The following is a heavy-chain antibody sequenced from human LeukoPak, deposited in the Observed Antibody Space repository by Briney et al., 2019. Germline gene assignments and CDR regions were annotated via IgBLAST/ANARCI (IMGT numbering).Heavy chain of an antibody. Sequence: PSETLSLTCTVAGGPISSYYWSWIRQPPGKGLEWIGYIYYSGSTNYNPSLKSRVTISVDTSKNQFSLKLSSVTAADTAVYYCARAPGYCSSTSCYAPRAFDYWGQGTLVTVSS. CDR1: GGPISSYY. J-gene: IGHJ4*02. CDR2: IYYSGST. V-gene: IGHV4-59*01. CDR3: ARAPGYCSSTSCYAPRAFDY. D-gene: IGHD2-2*01.